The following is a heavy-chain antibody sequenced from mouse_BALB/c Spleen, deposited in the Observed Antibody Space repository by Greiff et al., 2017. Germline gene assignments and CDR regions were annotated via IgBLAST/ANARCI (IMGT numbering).Heavy chain of an antibody. D-gene: IGHD2-14*01. CDR1: GFNIKDTY. CDR2: IDPANGNT. Sequence: EVQLQESGAELVKPGASVKLSCTASGFNIKDTYMHWVKQRPEQGLEWIGRIDPANGNTKYDPKFQGKATITADTSSNTAYLQLSSLTSEDTAVYYCARVRRPYAMDYWGQGTSVTVSS. CDR3: ARVRRPYAMDY. V-gene: IGHV14-3*02. J-gene: IGHJ4*01.